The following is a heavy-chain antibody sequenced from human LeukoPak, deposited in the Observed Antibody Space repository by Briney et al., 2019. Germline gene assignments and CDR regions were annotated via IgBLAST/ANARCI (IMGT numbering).Heavy chain of an antibody. CDR3: ARQGFRRFDP. D-gene: IGHD3-3*01. J-gene: IGHJ5*02. CDR2: INYSGST. V-gene: IGHV4-59*08. CDR1: GVSISSYY. Sequence: SETLSLTCTVSGVSISSYYWSWIRQPPGKGLEWIAYINYSGSTYYNPSLKSRVTISVDTSKNQFSLHLNSVTPEDTAVYYCARQGFRRFDPWGQGTLVTVSS.